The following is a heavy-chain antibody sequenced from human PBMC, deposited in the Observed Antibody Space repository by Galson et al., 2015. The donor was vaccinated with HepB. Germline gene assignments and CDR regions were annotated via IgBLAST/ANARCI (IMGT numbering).Heavy chain of an antibody. D-gene: IGHD3-22*01. CDR2: IYPYDSDT. CDR3: ARVPDYYDISGYPDY. Sequence: QSGAEVKKPGESLKISCKASGYSLTSYWIGWVRQMPGKGLEWMGIIYPYDSDTRYSPSFQGQVTISADESISTAFLQWSSLKTSDTAMYYCARVPDYYDISGYPDYWGQGTLVTVSS. V-gene: IGHV5-51*03. J-gene: IGHJ4*02. CDR1: GYSLTSYW.